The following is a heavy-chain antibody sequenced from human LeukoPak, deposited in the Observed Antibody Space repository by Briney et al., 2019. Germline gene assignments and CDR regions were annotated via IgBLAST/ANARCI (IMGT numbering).Heavy chain of an antibody. D-gene: IGHD3-10*01. Sequence: GGSLRLSCAASGFTFSSYWMSWVRQAPGKGLEWVANIKQDGSEKYYVDSVKGRFTISRDNAKNSLYLQMNSLRAEDTAVYYCARDIITMVRGLIDVFDIWGQGTMVTVSS. V-gene: IGHV3-7*01. J-gene: IGHJ3*02. CDR2: IKQDGSEK. CDR3: ARDIITMVRGLIDVFDI. CDR1: GFTFSSYW.